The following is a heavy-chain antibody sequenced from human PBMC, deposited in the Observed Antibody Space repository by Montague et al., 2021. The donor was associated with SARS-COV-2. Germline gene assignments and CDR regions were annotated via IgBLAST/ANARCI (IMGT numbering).Heavy chain of an antibody. D-gene: IGHD3-3*01. CDR1: GGSLSSYY. CDR3: ARGAVYDVWSGFLVYKWFDP. Sequence: SETLSLTCAVYGGSLSSYYWAWIRQPPAKGLEWIGEINHSGSTNYNPSLKSRLTISVDTSKNQFSLKLNSMTAADTAVYYCARGAVYDVWSGFLVYKWFDPWGLGTTVTVSS. J-gene: IGHJ5*02. CDR2: INHSGST. V-gene: IGHV4-34*01.